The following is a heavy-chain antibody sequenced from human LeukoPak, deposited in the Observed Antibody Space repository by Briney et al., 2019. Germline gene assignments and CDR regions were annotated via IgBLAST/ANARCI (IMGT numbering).Heavy chain of an antibody. CDR3: ASLPLYYYGSGSYSRY. D-gene: IGHD3-10*01. Sequence: GGSLRLSCAASGFTFSSYSMNWVRQAPGKGLEWVSYISSSSSTIYYADSVKGRFTISRDNATNSLYLQMNSLRAEDTAVYYCASLPLYYYGSGSYSRYWGQGTLVTVSS. V-gene: IGHV3-48*01. CDR1: GFTFSSYS. J-gene: IGHJ4*02. CDR2: ISSSSSTI.